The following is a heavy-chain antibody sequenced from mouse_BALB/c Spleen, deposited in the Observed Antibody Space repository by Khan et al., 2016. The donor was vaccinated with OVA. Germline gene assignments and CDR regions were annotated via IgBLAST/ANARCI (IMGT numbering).Heavy chain of an antibody. J-gene: IGHJ4*01. Sequence: QIQLVQSGPELKKPGETVKISCKASGYSFTNYGMHWVKQAPGKGLKWMGWINTNTGEPSYAEEFKGRFAFSLETSAGTAYLQINNLKNEDTASYCCARRFRTAYPLYYYAMDYWGQGTSVTVSS. CDR1: GYSFTNYG. V-gene: IGHV9-3*02. CDR3: ARRFRTAYPLYYYAMDY. D-gene: IGHD1-2*01. CDR2: INTNTGEP.